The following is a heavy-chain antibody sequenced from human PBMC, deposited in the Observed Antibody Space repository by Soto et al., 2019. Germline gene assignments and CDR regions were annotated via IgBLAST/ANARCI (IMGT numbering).Heavy chain of an antibody. CDR1: GFSFRDYD. CDR2: LGAARDP. CDR3: ARAYLGRLPRRADYYYAMDV. D-gene: IGHD1-26*01. V-gene: IGHV3-13*05. Sequence: EVQLVESGGGSVQPGESLRLSCAASGFSFRDYDMHWVCQRKGKGLEWVSALGAARDPYYVGSVKGRFSVSRDNAQNSLFLQMHNLRVDDTAVYCCARAYLGRLPRRADYYYAMDVWGRGTTVTVSS. J-gene: IGHJ6*02.